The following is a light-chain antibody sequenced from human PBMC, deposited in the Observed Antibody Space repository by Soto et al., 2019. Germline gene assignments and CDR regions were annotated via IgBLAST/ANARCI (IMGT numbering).Light chain of an antibody. CDR2: KAS. CDR1: QSISPW. Sequence: DIQMTQSPSTLSASVGESVTITCRASQSISPWLAWYQQKPGKAPTLLIYKASSLEGGGPSRFSGSGSGTDFNITISSLQPDDFAAHYCQQYNTYPLTFGGGTTVEIK. CDR3: QQYNTYPLT. V-gene: IGKV1-5*03. J-gene: IGKJ4*01.